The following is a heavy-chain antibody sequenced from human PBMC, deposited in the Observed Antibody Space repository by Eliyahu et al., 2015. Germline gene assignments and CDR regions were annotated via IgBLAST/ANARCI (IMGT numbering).Heavy chain of an antibody. D-gene: IGHD2/OR15-2a*01. CDR3: AKGVIESYYYYYGMDV. J-gene: IGHJ6*02. Sequence: EVQLLESGGGLVLPGGSLRLSCAASGFPISNYAMSWVRQAPGKGLEWVSAVSGGGGSTYYADSVNGRFTISRDNSKNTLFLQMKSLRAEDTAVYYCAKGVIESYYYYYGMDVWGQGTTVTVSS. V-gene: IGHV3-23*01. CDR2: VSGGGGST. CDR1: GFPISNYA.